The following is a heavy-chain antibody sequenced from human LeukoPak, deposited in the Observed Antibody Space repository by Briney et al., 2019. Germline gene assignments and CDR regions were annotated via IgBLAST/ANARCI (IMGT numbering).Heavy chain of an antibody. Sequence: GGSLRLSCAASGFSFSIYFMNWVRQAPGKGLGWVSYISRTSEYIHYADSVRGRFAISRDNAKNSVYLQMNSLRAEDTAVYFCAGGGDFDYWGQGILVTVSA. CDR1: GFSFSIYF. V-gene: IGHV3-21*01. J-gene: IGHJ4*02. CDR3: AGGGDFDY. CDR2: ISRTSEYI. D-gene: IGHD3-16*01.